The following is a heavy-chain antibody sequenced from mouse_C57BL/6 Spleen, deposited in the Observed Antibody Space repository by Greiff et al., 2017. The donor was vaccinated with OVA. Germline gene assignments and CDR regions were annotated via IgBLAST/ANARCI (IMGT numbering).Heavy chain of an antibody. D-gene: IGHD6-5*01. Sequence: QVQLQQPGAELVMPGASVKLSCKASGYTFTSYWMHWVKQRPGQGLEWIGEIDPSDSYTNYNQKFKGKSTLTVDKSSRTAYMQLSSLTAEDSAVYYCARSEVICRTWYLDVWGTGTTVTVSA. CDR3: ARSEVICRTWYLDV. CDR1: GYTFTSYW. V-gene: IGHV1-69*01. CDR2: IDPSDSYT. J-gene: IGHJ1*03.